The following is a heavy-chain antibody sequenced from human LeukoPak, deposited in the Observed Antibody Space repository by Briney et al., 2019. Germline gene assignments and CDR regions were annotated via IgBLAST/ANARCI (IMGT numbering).Heavy chain of an antibody. J-gene: IGHJ4*02. CDR2: IYYSGST. CDR1: GGSISSYY. V-gene: IGHV4-39*01. D-gene: IGHD2-2*01. CDR3: ARSDCSSTSCYPTPFDY. Sequence: SETLSLTCTVSGGSISSYYWGWIRQPPGKGLEWIGSIYYSGSTYYNPSLKSRVTISVDTSKNQFSLKLSSVTAADTAVYYCARSDCSSTSCYPTPFDYWGQGTLVTVSS.